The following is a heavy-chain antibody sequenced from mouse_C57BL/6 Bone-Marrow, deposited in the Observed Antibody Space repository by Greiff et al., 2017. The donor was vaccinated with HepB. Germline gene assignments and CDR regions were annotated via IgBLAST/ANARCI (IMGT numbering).Heavy chain of an antibody. D-gene: IGHD2-4*01. V-gene: IGHV5-4*01. CDR3: ARDGGLRAWFAY. Sequence: EVKLEESGGGLVKPGGSLKLSCAASGFTFSSYAMSWVRQTPEKRLEWVATISDGGSYTYYPDNVKGRFTISRDNAKNNLYLQMSHLKSEDTAMYYCARDGGLRAWFAYWGQGTLVTVSA. CDR1: GFTFSSYA. J-gene: IGHJ3*01. CDR2: ISDGGSYT.